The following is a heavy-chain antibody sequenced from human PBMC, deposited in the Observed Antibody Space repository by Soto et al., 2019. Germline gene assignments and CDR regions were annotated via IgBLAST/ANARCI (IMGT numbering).Heavy chain of an antibody. CDR3: ASSRWGSSWYFDY. CDR1: RERVCGSV. V-gene: IGHV4-34*01. D-gene: IGHD6-13*01. CDR2: INHSGST. Sequence: PSETLALGCAVCRERVCGSVFGGSLQPPGKGLEWIGEINHSGSTNYNPSLKSRVTISVDTSKNQFSLKLSSVTAADTSLYYCASSRWGSSWYFDYWRQGTLVTVSP. J-gene: IGHJ4*02.